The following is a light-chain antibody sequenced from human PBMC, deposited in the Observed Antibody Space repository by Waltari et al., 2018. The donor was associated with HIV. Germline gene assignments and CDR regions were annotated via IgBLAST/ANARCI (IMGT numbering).Light chain of an antibody. CDR3: SSYAGSAVV. Sequence: QSALTQPPSASGSRGQSVPISSTGPGMDLGAYHSFSWYQTDPGMAPKLIIYEVNTRPSGVPDRFSGSKSGNTASLTVSGLQAEDEADFYCSSYAGSAVVFGGGTKLTVL. J-gene: IGLJ2*01. CDR2: EVN. CDR1: GMDLGAYHS. V-gene: IGLV2-8*01.